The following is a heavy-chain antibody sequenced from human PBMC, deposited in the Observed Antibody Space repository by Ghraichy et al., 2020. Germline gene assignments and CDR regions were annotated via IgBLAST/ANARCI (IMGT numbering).Heavy chain of an antibody. V-gene: IGHV4-59*01. D-gene: IGHD6-19*01. Sequence: SETLSLTCTVSGGSISSYYWSWIRQPPGKGLEWIGYIYYSGSTNYNPSLKSRVTISVDTSKNQFSLKLSSVTAADTAVYYCARASYSSGWIDYWGQGTLVTASS. J-gene: IGHJ4*02. CDR3: ARASYSSGWIDY. CDR1: GGSISSYY. CDR2: IYYSGST.